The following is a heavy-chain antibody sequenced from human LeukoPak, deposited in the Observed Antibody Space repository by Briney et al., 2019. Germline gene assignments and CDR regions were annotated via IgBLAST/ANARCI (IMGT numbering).Heavy chain of an antibody. Sequence: ASVKVSCKASGYTFTSYVINWVRQATGQGLEWMGWMNPNSGNTGYAQKFQGRVTMTRNTSISTAYMELSSLRSEDTAVYYCATNRYDFWSATYYYYYMDVWDKGTTVTVSS. CDR3: ATNRYDFWSATYYYYYMDV. V-gene: IGHV1-8*01. D-gene: IGHD3-3*01. J-gene: IGHJ6*03. CDR2: MNPNSGNT. CDR1: GYTFTSYV.